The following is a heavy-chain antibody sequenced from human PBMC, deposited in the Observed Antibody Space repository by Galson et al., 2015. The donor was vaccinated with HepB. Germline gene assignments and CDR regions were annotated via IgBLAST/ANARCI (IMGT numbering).Heavy chain of an antibody. CDR2: INPNSGGT. Sequence: SVKVSCKASGYTFTGYYMHWVRQAPGQGLEWMGWINPNSGGTNYAQKFQGRVTMTTDTSTSTAYMELRSLRSDDTAVYYCARDGDGLTYYYGSGSSYYYGMDVWGQGTTVTVSS. CDR1: GYTFTGYY. V-gene: IGHV1-2*02. CDR3: ARDGDGLTYYYGSGSSYYYGMDV. J-gene: IGHJ6*02. D-gene: IGHD3-10*01.